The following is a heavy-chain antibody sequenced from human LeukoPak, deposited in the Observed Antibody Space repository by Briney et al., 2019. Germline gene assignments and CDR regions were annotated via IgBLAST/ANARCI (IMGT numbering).Heavy chain of an antibody. CDR2: IIPIFGTA. D-gene: IGHD3-9*01. CDR3: ARDGHDILTGSHSDYFDY. CDR1: GGTFSSYA. V-gene: IGHV1-69*13. J-gene: IGHJ4*02. Sequence: GASVKVSCKASGGTFSSYAISWVRQAPGQGLEWKGGIIPIFGTANYAQKFQGRVTITADESTSTAYMELSSLRSEDTAVYYCARDGHDILTGSHSDYFDYWGQGTLVTVSS.